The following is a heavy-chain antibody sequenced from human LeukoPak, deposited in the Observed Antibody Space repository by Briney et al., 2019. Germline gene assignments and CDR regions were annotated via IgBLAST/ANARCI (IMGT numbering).Heavy chain of an antibody. CDR2: ISGSGGST. D-gene: IGHD5-12*01. CDR3: ARGGSRYSGYDWLY. J-gene: IGHJ4*02. CDR1: GFAFSTLT. Sequence: KPGGSLRLSCAASGFAFSTLTMNWVRQAPGKGLEWVSAISGSGGSTYYADSVKGRFTISRDNAKNSLYLQMNSLRAEDTAVYYCARGGSRYSGYDWLYWGQGTLVTVSS. V-gene: IGHV3-21*01.